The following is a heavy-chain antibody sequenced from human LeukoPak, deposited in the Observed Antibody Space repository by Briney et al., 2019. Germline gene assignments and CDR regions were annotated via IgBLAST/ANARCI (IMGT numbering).Heavy chain of an antibody. CDR2: INRDGSGT. D-gene: IGHD4-17*01. J-gene: IGHJ3*02. Sequence: GGSLRLSCAASGFTFSSHWMHWVRQAPGKGLVGVSRINRDGSGTSYADSVKGRFTISRDNAKNTLYLQMNNLRAEDTAVYYCARVGDADIWGQGTMVTVSS. CDR3: ARVGDADI. CDR1: GFTFSSHW. V-gene: IGHV3-74*01.